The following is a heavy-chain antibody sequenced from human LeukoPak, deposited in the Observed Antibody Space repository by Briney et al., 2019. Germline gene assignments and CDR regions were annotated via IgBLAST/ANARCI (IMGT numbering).Heavy chain of an antibody. CDR1: GYTFTSYD. CDR3: ARERLSIAAAGKKPNAFDI. V-gene: IGHV1-8*01. Sequence: ASVKVSCKASGYTFTSYDINWVRQATGQGLEWMGWMNPNSGNTGYAQKSQGRVTMTRNTSISTAYMELSSLRSEDTAVYYCARERLSIAAAGKKPNAFDIWGQGTMVTVSS. J-gene: IGHJ3*02. CDR2: MNPNSGNT. D-gene: IGHD6-13*01.